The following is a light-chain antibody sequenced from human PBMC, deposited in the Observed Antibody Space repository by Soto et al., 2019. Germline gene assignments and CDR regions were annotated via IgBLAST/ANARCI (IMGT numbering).Light chain of an antibody. CDR2: DVS. CDR1: SSDVGGYNY. Sequence: QSALTQPRSVSGSPGQSVTISCTGTSSDVGGYNYVSWYQQHPGKAPKLMIYDVSKRPSGVPDRFSGSKSGNTASLTISGLQAADEADYYCCSYAGSLVVFGGGTKVTVL. J-gene: IGLJ2*01. V-gene: IGLV2-11*01. CDR3: CSYAGSLVV.